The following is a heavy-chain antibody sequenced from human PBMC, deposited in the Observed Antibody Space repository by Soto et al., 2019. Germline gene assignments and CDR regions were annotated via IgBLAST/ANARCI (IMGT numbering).Heavy chain of an antibody. Sequence: GASVKVSCKASGYTFTSYDINWVRQATGQGLEWMGWMNPNSGNTGYAQKFQGRVTMTRNTSISTAYMELSSLRSEDTAVYYCARGGLGYCSGGSCYSDSSSHDYWGQGTLVTVS. J-gene: IGHJ4*02. CDR2: MNPNSGNT. CDR1: GYTFTSYD. D-gene: IGHD2-15*01. V-gene: IGHV1-8*01. CDR3: ARGGLGYCSGGSCYSDSSSHDY.